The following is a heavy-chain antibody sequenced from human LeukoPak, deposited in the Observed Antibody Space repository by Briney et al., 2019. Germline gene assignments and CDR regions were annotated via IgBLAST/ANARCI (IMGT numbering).Heavy chain of an antibody. D-gene: IGHD3-10*01. CDR1: GFTFSSYG. V-gene: IGHV3-30*03. CDR3: ARDFRRGVFAFDI. CDR2: ISYDGSNK. J-gene: IGHJ3*02. Sequence: GRSLRLSCAASGFTFSSYGMHWVRQAPGKGLEWVAVISYDGSNKYYADSVKGRFTISRDNSKNTLYLQMNSLRAEDTAVYYCARDFRRGVFAFDIWGQGTMVTVSS.